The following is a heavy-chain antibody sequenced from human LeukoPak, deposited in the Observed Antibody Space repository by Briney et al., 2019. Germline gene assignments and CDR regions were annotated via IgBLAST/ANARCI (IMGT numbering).Heavy chain of an antibody. D-gene: IGHD6-19*01. V-gene: IGHV3-7*03. Sequence: GGSLRLSCAASGFTFSSYWMSWVRQAPGKGLEWVATIRQDGSQKYYVDSVKGRFTISRDNAKNSLYLQMNSLRAEDTAVYYCARDVGGGYSSGWYEGPLDAFDIWGQGTMVTVSS. CDR2: IRQDGSQK. J-gene: IGHJ3*02. CDR1: GFTFSSYW. CDR3: ARDVGGGYSSGWYEGPLDAFDI.